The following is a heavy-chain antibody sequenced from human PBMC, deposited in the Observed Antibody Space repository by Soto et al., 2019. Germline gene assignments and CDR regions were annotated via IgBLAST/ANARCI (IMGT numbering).Heavy chain of an antibody. J-gene: IGHJ6*03. CDR2: IHSSGST. D-gene: IGHD2-2*01. CDR1: GVSISKSSYY. V-gene: IGHV4-39*01. CDR3: ARLVIVPAAMSDYYMDV. Sequence: QLQMEESGPGLVKPSETLSLSCTVSGVSISKSSYYWGWIRQPPGRGLEWIGSIHSSGSTSYNPSLENRVTMSVDTSKHQFSLRLNSVTAADTAVYYCARLVIVPAAMSDYYMDVWGKGATVTVSS.